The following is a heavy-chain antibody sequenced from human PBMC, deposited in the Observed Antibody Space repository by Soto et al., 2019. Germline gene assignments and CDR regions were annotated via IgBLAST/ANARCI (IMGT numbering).Heavy chain of an antibody. V-gene: IGHV1-46*03. Sequence: ASVKVSCKASGYTFTSYYMHWVRQAPGQGLEWMGIINPSGGSTSYAQKFQGRVTMTRDTSTSTVYMELSSLRSEDTAVYYCARGSYSSSLLDGTFDYWGQGTLVTVSS. CDR1: GYTFTSYY. D-gene: IGHD6-13*01. J-gene: IGHJ4*02. CDR3: ARGSYSSSLLDGTFDY. CDR2: INPSGGST.